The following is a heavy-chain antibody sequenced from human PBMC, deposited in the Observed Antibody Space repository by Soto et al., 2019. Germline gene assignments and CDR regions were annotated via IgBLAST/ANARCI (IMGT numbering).Heavy chain of an antibody. Sequence: QVQLVQSGAEVKKPGSSVKVSCKASGGTFSSYTISWVRQAPGQGLEWMGRIIPILGIANYAQKFQGRVTMTADKSTSTAYMELSSLRSEDTAVYYCARDDCSSTSCYMGIDYWGQGTLVTVSS. CDR1: GGTFSSYT. CDR3: ARDDCSSTSCYMGIDY. D-gene: IGHD2-2*02. CDR2: IIPILGIA. V-gene: IGHV1-69*08. J-gene: IGHJ4*02.